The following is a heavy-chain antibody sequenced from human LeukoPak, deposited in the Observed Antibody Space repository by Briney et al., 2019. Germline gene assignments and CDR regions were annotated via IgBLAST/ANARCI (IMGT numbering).Heavy chain of an antibody. CDR3: ARRSNWFDP. CDR2: IYYSGTT. Sequence: SETLSLTCSVSAASISDYYWSWIRLPPGKGLEWIGYIYYSGTTNYNPSLKSRVTISKDPSKNQISLKLTSVTLADTAVYFCARRSNWFDPWGQGILVTVSS. D-gene: IGHD6-6*01. V-gene: IGHV4-59*01. J-gene: IGHJ5*02. CDR1: AASISDYY.